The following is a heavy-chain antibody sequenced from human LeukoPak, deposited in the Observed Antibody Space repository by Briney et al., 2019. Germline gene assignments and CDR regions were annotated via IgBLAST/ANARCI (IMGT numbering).Heavy chain of an antibody. J-gene: IGHJ4*02. D-gene: IGHD2-21*01. Sequence: GGSLRLSCAASGFSFSESYMTWIRQAPGKGLEWVAYISGRSYSMYYADSVKGRFNISRDNSLNSLYLHMSSLRADDTAVYYCVWRKRRFDYWGQGTLVTVSS. CDR3: VWRKRRFDY. V-gene: IGHV3-11*01. CDR2: ISGRSYSM. CDR1: GFSFSESY.